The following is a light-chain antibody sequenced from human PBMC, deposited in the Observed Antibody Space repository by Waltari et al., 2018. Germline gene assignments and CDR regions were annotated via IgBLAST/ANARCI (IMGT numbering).Light chain of an antibody. V-gene: IGKV2-30*02. CDR2: KVS. Sequence: DVVMTQSPLSLPVTLGQPASISCRSIQSLVHSDGKTYLNWFHQRPGQSPRRLIYKVSNRDSGVPDRFSGSGSGTEFTLNINRVEAEDVGVYYCMQGTHWPWTFGQGTKVEIK. CDR3: MQGTHWPWT. J-gene: IGKJ1*01. CDR1: QSLVHSDGKTY.